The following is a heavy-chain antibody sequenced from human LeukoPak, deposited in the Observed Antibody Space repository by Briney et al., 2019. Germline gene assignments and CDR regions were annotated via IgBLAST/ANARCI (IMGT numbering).Heavy chain of an antibody. CDR3: ARTPLRGATFFTSYPNWFDT. CDR2: VYSSGST. J-gene: IGHJ5*02. V-gene: IGHV4-61*02. Sequence: PSQTLSLTCTVSGGSISSGSYYRSWIRQPAGKGLEWIGRVYSSGSTDYNPSLKSRLGISVDTSKIQFSLRLSSVTVADTAVYYCARTPLRGATFFTSYPNWFDTWGQGTLVTVSS. D-gene: IGHD3-10*01. CDR1: GGSISSGSYY.